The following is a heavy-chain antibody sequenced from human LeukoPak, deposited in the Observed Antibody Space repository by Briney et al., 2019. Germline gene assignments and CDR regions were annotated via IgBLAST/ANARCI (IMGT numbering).Heavy chain of an antibody. J-gene: IGHJ4*02. CDR1: GYTFTSYY. D-gene: IGHD6-13*01. Sequence: GASVKVSCKASGYTFTSYYMHWVRQAPGQRLEGMGIIHPSGGSTSYAQKFQGRVTMTRDTSTSTVYMELSSLRSEDTAVYYCARPIAAAGLFDYWGQGTLVTVSS. V-gene: IGHV1-46*01. CDR2: IHPSGGST. CDR3: ARPIAAAGLFDY.